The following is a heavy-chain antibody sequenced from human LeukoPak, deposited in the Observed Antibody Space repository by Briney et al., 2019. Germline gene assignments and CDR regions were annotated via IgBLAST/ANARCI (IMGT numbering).Heavy chain of an antibody. J-gene: IGHJ6*03. CDR2: IIPIFGTA. CDR3: ARGSDPHPENYYYYYMDV. D-gene: IGHD6-19*01. CDR1: GGTFSSYA. V-gene: IGHV1-69*01. Sequence: GSSVKVSCKASGGTFSSYAISWVQQAPGQGLEWMGGIIPIFGTANYAQKFQGRVTITADESTSTAYMELSSLRSEDTAVYYCARGSDPHPENYYYYYMDVWGKGTTVTVSS.